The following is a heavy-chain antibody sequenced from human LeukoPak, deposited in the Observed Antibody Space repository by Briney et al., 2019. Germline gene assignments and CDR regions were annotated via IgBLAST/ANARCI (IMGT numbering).Heavy chain of an antibody. V-gene: IGHV4-30-2*01. CDR2: IYHDGRT. CDR1: SGSISSGSYY. D-gene: IGHD3-3*01. CDR3: ARAGFTIFGEVTEYYYYYMDV. J-gene: IGHJ6*03. Sequence: SETLSLTCTVSSGSISSGSYYWSWLRQPPGKGLEWIGYIYHDGRTYCTPSLKSRLTISLDRSKNQFSLNLSSVTAADTAVYFCARAGFTIFGEVTEYYYYYMDVWGRGTTVTVSS.